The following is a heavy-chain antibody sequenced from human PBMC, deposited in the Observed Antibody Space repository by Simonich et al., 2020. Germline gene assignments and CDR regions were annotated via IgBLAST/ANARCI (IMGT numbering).Heavy chain of an antibody. J-gene: IGHJ5*02. V-gene: IGHV3-13*01. CDR3: ARGGYSGSYNWFDP. CDR2: MGTARDT. D-gene: IGHD1-26*01. CDR1: GFTFSSYD. Sequence: EVQLVESVGGLVQPGGSLRLSCAASGFTFSSYDMHWVRQATGKGLEWVSAMGTARDTYYPGSVKGRFTISRENAKNSLYLQMNSLRAGDTAVYYCARGGYSGSYNWFDPWGQGTLVTVSS.